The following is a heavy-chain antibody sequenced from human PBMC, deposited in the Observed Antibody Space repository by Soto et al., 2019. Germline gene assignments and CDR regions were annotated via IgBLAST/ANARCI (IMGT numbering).Heavy chain of an antibody. CDR1: GGSISSCY. Sequence: SETLSLTCTVSGGSISSCYWSWIRQPPGKGLEWIGYIYYSGSTNYKPSLKSRVTISVDTYKNQFSLKLSSVTAADTAVYYRARGALPTYFDYWGQGTLVTVSS. D-gene: IGHD2-21*02. CDR3: ARGALPTYFDY. V-gene: IGHV4-59*01. J-gene: IGHJ4*02. CDR2: IYYSGST.